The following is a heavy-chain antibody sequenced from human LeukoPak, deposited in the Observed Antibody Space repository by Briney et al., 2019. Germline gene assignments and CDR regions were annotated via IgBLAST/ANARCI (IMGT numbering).Heavy chain of an antibody. CDR1: GFTFSSSA. J-gene: IGHJ4*02. D-gene: IGHD5-18*01. CDR3: ARVLDTAGMGY. Sequence: GGSLRLSCAASGFTFSSSAMHWVRQTPGKGLEWVSIMWHDGSRKYYADSVKGRFTISRDNSKNTLYLQMNSLRAEDTAVYYCARVLDTAGMGYWGQGTLVTVSS. V-gene: IGHV3-33*01. CDR2: MWHDGSRK.